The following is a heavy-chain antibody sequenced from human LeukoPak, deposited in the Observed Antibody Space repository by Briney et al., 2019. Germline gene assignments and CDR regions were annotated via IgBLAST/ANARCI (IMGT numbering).Heavy chain of an antibody. Sequence: GGSLRLSCAASGLSFSSFAMSWVRQGPARGLEWLSSMKGTGEKFYADSVRGRFNLSRDDSRNTVYFQLDNLRVEDTAVYYCARASWVSSADAVRWGQGTVVTVSS. D-gene: IGHD6-19*01. V-gene: IGHV3-23*01. CDR1: GLSFSSFA. CDR3: ARASWVSSADAVR. CDR2: MKGTGEK. J-gene: IGHJ4*02.